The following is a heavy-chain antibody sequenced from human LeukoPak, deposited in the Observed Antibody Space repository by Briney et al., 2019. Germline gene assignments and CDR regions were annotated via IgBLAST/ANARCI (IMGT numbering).Heavy chain of an antibody. CDR2: ITNEANSYTT. Sequence: TGGSLRLSCSASGFTFSNYAMYWVRQAPGKGLEWVGRITNEANSYTTEYAASVRGRFTISRDDSKNSLYLQMNSLKTEDTAVYYCARVKWLQFYDYWGQGTLVTVSS. J-gene: IGHJ4*02. CDR1: GFTFSNYA. CDR3: ARVKWLQFYDY. V-gene: IGHV3-72*01. D-gene: IGHD5-24*01.